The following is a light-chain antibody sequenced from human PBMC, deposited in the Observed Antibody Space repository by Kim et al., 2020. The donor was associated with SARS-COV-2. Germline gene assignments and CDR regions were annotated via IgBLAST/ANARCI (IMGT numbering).Light chain of an antibody. CDR1: HSVGSS. J-gene: IGKJ4*01. CDR3: QQRGNWRPART. CDR2: DAA. V-gene: IGKV3-11*01. Sequence: PGGGAALLCRTSHSVGSSLAWYQQTPGHPPRRLIYDAAISATGIRDRFSGSGSGTDFTLTIGSLEPRDVAIYYCQQRGNWRPARTFGGGTKVDIK.